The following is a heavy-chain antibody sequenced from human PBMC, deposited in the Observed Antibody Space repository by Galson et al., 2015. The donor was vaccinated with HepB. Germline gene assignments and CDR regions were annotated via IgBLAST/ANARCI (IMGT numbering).Heavy chain of an antibody. J-gene: IGHJ3*02. D-gene: IGHD3-10*01. Sequence: SLRLSCAASGFPFRKNAMAWVRQAPGKGLEWISTVSGSSGYTYYADSVKGRFFISRDNSKNTLSLQMNSLRADDTGVYYCAKDSTMIRGVGNAIWGQGTRVTVSS. CDR1: GFPFRKNA. CDR2: VSGSSGYT. V-gene: IGHV3-23*01. CDR3: AKDSTMIRGVGNAI.